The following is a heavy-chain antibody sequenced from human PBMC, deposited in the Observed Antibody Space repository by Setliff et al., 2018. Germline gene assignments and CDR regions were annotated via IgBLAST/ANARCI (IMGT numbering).Heavy chain of an antibody. CDR1: SDSIGSHY. V-gene: IGHV4-59*11. Sequence: SETLSLTCSVSSDSIGSHYWNWMRQPPGKGLEWIGHVFHTGSTKYNPSLRSRVTISVDTSENYFSLRLTSVTAADTAVYYCARAPPSVPYGDYGPRQYFDLWGRGSLVTVSS. J-gene: IGHJ2*01. CDR2: VFHTGST. D-gene: IGHD4-17*01. CDR3: ARAPPSVPYGDYGPRQYFDL.